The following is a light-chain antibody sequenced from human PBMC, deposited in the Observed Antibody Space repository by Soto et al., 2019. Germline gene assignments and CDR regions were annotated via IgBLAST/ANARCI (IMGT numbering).Light chain of an antibody. CDR1: QSVLYSPNNKNY. CDR2: WAS. J-gene: IGKJ3*01. Sequence: DIVMTQSPDSLAVSLGERATINCKSSQSVLYSPNNKNYLAWYQQKPGQPPKLLIYWASTRESGVPDRFSGSGSGTDFTLTISSLQAEDVAVYYCQQYYSIPLTFGPGTKVDIK. V-gene: IGKV4-1*01. CDR3: QQYYSIPLT.